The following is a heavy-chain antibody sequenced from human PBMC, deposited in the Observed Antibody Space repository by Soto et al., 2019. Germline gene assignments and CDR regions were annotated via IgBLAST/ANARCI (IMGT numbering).Heavy chain of an antibody. J-gene: IGHJ4*02. CDR2: IWHDGSEQ. V-gene: IGHV3-33*01. CDR3: GRDLATGESTGYVGE. D-gene: IGHD2-2*01. CDR1: GFTFSRYG. Sequence: GGSLRLSCTTSGFTFSRYGMHWVRQAPGKALEWVAVIWHDGSEQFYADSVKGRFIISRDNSKNRLYLQMNSLGGDDTAVYHCGRDLATGESTGYVGEWGQGALVTVSS.